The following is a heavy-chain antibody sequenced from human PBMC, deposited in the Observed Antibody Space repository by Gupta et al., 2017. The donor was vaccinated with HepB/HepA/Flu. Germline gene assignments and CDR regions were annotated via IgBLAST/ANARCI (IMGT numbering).Heavy chain of an antibody. J-gene: IGHJ4*02. D-gene: IGHD3-22*01. CDR3: AKIEVAGTYSDY. CDR2: IDHGGST. V-gene: IGHV4-4*02. Sequence: VQLQESGPGLVTPSGSLSLTCPVSGASIISNNWWGWVRQPPGKGLEWMGEIDHGGSTNYNRSFKRRGSITVDKSQNQLSYKQNTVTAADAAAYYYAKIEVAGTYSDYWGQGTLVTVSS. CDR1: GASIISNNW.